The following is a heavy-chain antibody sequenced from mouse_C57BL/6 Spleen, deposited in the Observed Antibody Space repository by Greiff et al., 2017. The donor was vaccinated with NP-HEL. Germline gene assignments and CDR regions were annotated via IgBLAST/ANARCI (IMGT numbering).Heavy chain of an antibody. Sequence: VQLQQSGPELVKPGASVKMSCKASGYTFTDYNMHWVKQSHGKSLEWIGYINPNNGGTSYNQKFKGKATLNVNKTSSTAYMELSSLTSEDSAVYYCARSPGAMDYWGQGTSGTVSS. CDR3: ARSPGAMDY. V-gene: IGHV1-22*01. CDR2: INPNNGGT. CDR1: GYTFTDYN. J-gene: IGHJ4*01.